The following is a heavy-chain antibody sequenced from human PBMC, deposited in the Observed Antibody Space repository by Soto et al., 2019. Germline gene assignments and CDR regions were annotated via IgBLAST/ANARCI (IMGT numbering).Heavy chain of an antibody. J-gene: IGHJ4*02. CDR1: GFTFSSYS. D-gene: IGHD4-17*01. CDR3: ASGETTVVTRFDY. CDR2: ISSSSSTI. V-gene: IGHV3-48*02. Sequence: GGSLRLSCAASGFTFSSYSLNWVRQAPGKGLEWVSYISSSSSTIYYADSVKGRFTISRDNAKNSLYLQMNSLRDEDTAVYYCASGETTVVTRFDYWGQGTLVTVSS.